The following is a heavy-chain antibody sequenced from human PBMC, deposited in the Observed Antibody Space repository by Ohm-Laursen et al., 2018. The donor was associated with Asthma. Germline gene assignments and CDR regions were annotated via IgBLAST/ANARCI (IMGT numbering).Heavy chain of an antibody. CDR3: ARYEVEASTSRLDH. V-gene: IGHV3-21*01. CDR2: ISTASSFI. CDR1: GYTFSRYS. D-gene: IGHD2-15*01. Sequence: SLSLSCSASGYTFSRYSIHWVRQIPGKGLEWVASISTASSFIYYADSVRGRFTTSRDNARNSVYLQMNSLRVDDTAVYYCARYEVEASTSRLDHWGQGTLVTVSS. J-gene: IGHJ4*02.